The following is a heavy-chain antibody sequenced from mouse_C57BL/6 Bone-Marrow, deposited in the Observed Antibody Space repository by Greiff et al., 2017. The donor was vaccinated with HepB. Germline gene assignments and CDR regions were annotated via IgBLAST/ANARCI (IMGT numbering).Heavy chain of an antibody. CDR1: GFTFSDYG. V-gene: IGHV5-15*01. Sequence: EVHLVESGGGLVQPGGSLKLSSAASGFTFSDYGMAWVRQAPRKGPEWVAFISNLAYSIYYADTVTGRFTISRENAKNTLYLEMSSLRSEDTAMYYCARQGGGPNAMDYWGQGTSVTVSS. CDR3: ARQGGGPNAMDY. J-gene: IGHJ4*01. CDR2: ISNLAYSI.